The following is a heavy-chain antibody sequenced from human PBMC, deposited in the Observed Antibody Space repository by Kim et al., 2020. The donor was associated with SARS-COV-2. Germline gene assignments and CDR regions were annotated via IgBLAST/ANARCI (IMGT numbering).Heavy chain of an antibody. CDR2: IGGDGGST. CDR3: AKATTGPYGSGSYYNPFFDY. D-gene: IGHD3-10*01. Sequence: GGSLRLSCAASGFTFDDYAMHWVRQAPGKGLEWVSLIGGDGGSTYYADSVKGRFTISRDNSKNSLYLQMNSLRTEDTALYYCAKATTGPYGSGSYYNPFFDYWGQGTLVTVSS. V-gene: IGHV3-43*02. J-gene: IGHJ4*02. CDR1: GFTFDDYA.